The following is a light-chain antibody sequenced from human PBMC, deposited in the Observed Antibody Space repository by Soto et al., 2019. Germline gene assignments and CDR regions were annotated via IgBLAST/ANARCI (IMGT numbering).Light chain of an antibody. CDR2: GAS. J-gene: IGKJ5*01. CDR3: QQNNRWPHIT. CDR1: QSVSSN. V-gene: IGKV3-15*01. Sequence: EILIAQSPANLSVYPGEGATISCRASQSVSSNLAWYQQKPGQDPRLLIYGASTRATGIPARFSGSGSGTEFTLTISSMQSEDCAVDYCQQNNRWPHITFGQGT.